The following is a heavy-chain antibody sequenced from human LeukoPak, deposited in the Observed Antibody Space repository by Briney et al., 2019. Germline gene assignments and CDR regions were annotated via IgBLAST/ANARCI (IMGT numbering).Heavy chain of an antibody. J-gene: IGHJ5*02. Sequence: NPSETLSLTCTVSGGSISSYYWSWIRQPPGKGLEWIGYIYYSGSTNYNPSLKSRVTISVDTSKNQFSLKLSSVTAADTAVYYCAREDSSGWGPKWFDPWGQGTLVTVSS. CDR2: IYYSGST. CDR1: GGSISSYY. V-gene: IGHV4-59*12. CDR3: AREDSSGWGPKWFDP. D-gene: IGHD6-19*01.